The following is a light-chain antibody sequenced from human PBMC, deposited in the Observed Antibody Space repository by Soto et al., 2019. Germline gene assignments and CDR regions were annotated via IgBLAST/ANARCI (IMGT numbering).Light chain of an antibody. CDR1: SSDVGGYNY. V-gene: IGLV2-14*01. Sequence: QSALTQPASVSGSPGQSITISCTGISSDVGGYNYVSWFQQHPGKAPNLMIYDVYRRPSGVSYRFSGSKSGNTASLTISGLQAEDDADYYCSSYTTRSTVVFGGGTKVTVL. CDR2: DVY. CDR3: SSYTTRSTVV. J-gene: IGLJ2*01.